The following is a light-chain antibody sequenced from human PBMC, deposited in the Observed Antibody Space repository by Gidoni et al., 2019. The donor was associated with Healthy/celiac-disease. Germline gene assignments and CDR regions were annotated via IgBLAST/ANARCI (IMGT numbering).Light chain of an antibody. CDR2: DAS. V-gene: IGKV1-33*01. J-gene: IGKJ4*02. CDR3: QQYDNHPRT. CDR1: QDISSY. Sequence: DIQLTQSPSSLSASVGDRVTITCQASQDISSYLNWYQQKPGKAPKLLIYDASNLETGVPSRFSGSGSGTDFTFTISSLQPEDIATYYCQQYDNHPRTFGGGTKVEIK.